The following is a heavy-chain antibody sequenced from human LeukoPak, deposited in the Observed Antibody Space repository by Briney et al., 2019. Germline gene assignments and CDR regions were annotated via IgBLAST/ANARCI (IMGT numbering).Heavy chain of an antibody. CDR1: GFTFSSYS. V-gene: IGHV3-48*04. D-gene: IGHD6-19*01. CDR2: ISSSSRTI. J-gene: IGHJ4*02. CDR3: ARVGTSGWTSDY. Sequence: PGGSLRLSCAASGFTFSSYSINWVRQAPGKGLEWLSYISSSSRTISYADSLKRRFTVSRDNAKNSLDLQMNSLRVEDTAVYYCARVGTSGWTSDYWGQGTLVTVSS.